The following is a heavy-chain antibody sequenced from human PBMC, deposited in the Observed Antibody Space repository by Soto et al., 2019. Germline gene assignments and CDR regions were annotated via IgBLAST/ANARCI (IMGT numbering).Heavy chain of an antibody. V-gene: IGHV4-31*03. CDR1: GGSISSGGYY. CDR3: AREIGYGNWFDP. CDR2: TYYSGST. Sequence: PSETLSLTCTVSGGSISSGGYYWSWIRQHPGKGLEWIGYTYYSGSTYYNPSLKSRVTISVDTSKNQFSLKLSSVTAADTAVYYCAREIGYGNWFDPWGQGTLVTVSS. D-gene: IGHD4-17*01. J-gene: IGHJ5*02.